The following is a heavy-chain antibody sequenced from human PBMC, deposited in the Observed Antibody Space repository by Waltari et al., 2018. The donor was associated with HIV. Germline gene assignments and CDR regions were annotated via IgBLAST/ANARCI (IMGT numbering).Heavy chain of an antibody. V-gene: IGHV4-34*01. CDR1: GGSFSGYY. Sequence: QVQLQQWGAGLLKPSETLTLSCAVYGGSFSGYYWSWILHSPGKGLEWIGEIHHSGSTTYNQSLKRRVTISVDTSKKQVSRSVSSVTAADTAVYYCARGLQVIAFGESLHPFDYWGQGTLVTVSS. CDR3: ARGLQVIAFGESLHPFDY. CDR2: IHHSGST. J-gene: IGHJ4*02. D-gene: IGHD3-10*01.